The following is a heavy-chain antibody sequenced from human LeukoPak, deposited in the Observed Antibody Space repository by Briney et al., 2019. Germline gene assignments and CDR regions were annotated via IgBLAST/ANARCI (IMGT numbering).Heavy chain of an antibody. D-gene: IGHD3-3*01. CDR2: IKPDGTTK. CDR1: GFPFSSYS. J-gene: IGHJ4*02. V-gene: IGHV3-7*01. CDR3: ARDRAWNYFDY. Sequence: GGSLRLSCAASGFPFSSYSMTWVRQAPGKGLEWVANIKPDGTTKFYVDSVKGRFTISRDNALNSLYLQMNSLRAEDTAVYYCARDRAWNYFDYWGQGTLVTVSS.